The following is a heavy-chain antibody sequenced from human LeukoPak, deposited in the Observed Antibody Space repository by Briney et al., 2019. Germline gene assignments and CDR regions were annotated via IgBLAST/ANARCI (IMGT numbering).Heavy chain of an antibody. J-gene: IGHJ3*02. Sequence: GASVKVSCKVSGYTLTELSMHWVRQAPGKGLEWMGGFDPEDGETIYAQKFQGRVTMTEDTSTDTAYMELSSLRSEDTAVYYCATRLTTTVTGIDAFDIWGQGTMVTVSS. CDR1: GYTLTELS. D-gene: IGHD4-17*01. CDR3: ATRLTTTVTGIDAFDI. V-gene: IGHV1-24*01. CDR2: FDPEDGET.